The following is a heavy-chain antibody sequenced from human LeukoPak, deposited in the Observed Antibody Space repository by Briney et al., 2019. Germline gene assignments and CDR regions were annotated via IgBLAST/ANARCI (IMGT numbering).Heavy chain of an antibody. CDR2: IKQDANEK. CDR1: GFTFPRHW. CDR3: AFQGYDSSGYLI. J-gene: IGHJ3*02. V-gene: IGHV3-7*01. Sequence: GGSLRLSCAASGFTFPRHWMSWVRQAPGKGLEWVANIKQDANEKNYVDSVKGRFTISRDNAKNSLYLQMNSLRAEDTAVYYCAFQGYDSSGYLIWGQGTMVTVSS. D-gene: IGHD3-22*01.